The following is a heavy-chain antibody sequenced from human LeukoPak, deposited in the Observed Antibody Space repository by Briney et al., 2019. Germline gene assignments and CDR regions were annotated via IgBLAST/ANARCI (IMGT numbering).Heavy chain of an antibody. CDR1: GGSFSGYY. Sequence: PSETLSLTCAVYGGSFSGYYWSWIRQPPGKGLEWIGEINHSGSTNYNPSLKSRVTISVDTSKNQFSLKLSSVTAADTAVYYCARGRRNSSGYYYVAQYFQHWGQGTLVTVSS. D-gene: IGHD3-22*01. V-gene: IGHV4-34*01. J-gene: IGHJ1*01. CDR2: INHSGST. CDR3: ARGRRNSSGYYYVAQYFQH.